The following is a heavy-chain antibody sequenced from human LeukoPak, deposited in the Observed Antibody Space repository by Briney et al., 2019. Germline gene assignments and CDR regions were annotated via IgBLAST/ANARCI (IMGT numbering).Heavy chain of an antibody. J-gene: IGHJ4*02. CDR2: ICYDGSKK. Sequence: QPGGSLTLSCAASGFTFNSYGMQRLRQAPGKERAGVAGICYDGSKKYYAHAVKGRITISRDNTKNTLYLQMNILKDDCTAVYYCASLAFHGDYYFAYWGQETLVTVSS. CDR3: ASLAFHGDYYFAY. D-gene: IGHD4-17*01. CDR1: GFTFNSYG. V-gene: IGHV3-33*01.